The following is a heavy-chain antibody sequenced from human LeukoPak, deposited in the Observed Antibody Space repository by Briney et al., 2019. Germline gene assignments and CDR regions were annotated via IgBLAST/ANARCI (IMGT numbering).Heavy chain of an antibody. CDR1: GGSISSGGYY. CDR2: IFHSGST. V-gene: IGHV4-39*01. J-gene: IGHJ5*02. D-gene: IGHD6-13*01. CDR3: ARGSLYSSSWQAFNWFDP. Sequence: SQTLSLTCTVSGGSISSGGYYWGWIRQPPGKGLEWIGSIFHSGSTYYNPSLKSRVTIFVDTSKNQFSLKLTSVTAADTAVYYCARGSLYSSSWQAFNWFDPWGQGTLVTVSS.